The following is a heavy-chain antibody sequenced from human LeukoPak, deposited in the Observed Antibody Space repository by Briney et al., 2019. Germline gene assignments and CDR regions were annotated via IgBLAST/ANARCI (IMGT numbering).Heavy chain of an antibody. CDR1: GFTFSSYA. V-gene: IGHV3-23*01. J-gene: IGHJ4*02. CDR2: ISGSGGST. Sequence: GGSLRLSCAASGFTFSSYAMSWVRQAAGKGLEWVSAISGSGGSTYYADSVKGRFTISRDNSKNTLYLQMNSLRAEDTAVYYCAKGNALGYSYGYFDYWGQGTLVTVSS. D-gene: IGHD5-18*01. CDR3: AKGNALGYSYGYFDY.